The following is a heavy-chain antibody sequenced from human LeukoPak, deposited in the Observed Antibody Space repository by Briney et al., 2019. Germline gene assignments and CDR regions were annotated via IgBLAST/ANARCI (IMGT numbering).Heavy chain of an antibody. Sequence: SETLSLTCTVSGGSISSSSYYWGWIRQPPGKGLEWIGRIYTSGSTNYNPSLKSRVTISLDTSKNQFSLKLSSVTAADTAVYYCAGSKWELVFYAFDMWGQGTMVTVSS. CDR2: IYTSGST. CDR1: GGSISSSSYY. D-gene: IGHD1-26*01. J-gene: IGHJ3*02. V-gene: IGHV4-61*02. CDR3: AGSKWELVFYAFDM.